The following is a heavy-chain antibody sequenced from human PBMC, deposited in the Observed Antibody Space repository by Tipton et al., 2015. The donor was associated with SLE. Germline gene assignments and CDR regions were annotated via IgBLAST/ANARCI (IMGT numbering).Heavy chain of an antibody. J-gene: IGHJ4*02. Sequence: TLSLTCSVSADFIRGYYVRWGWIRQSPGASLEWIGSIAYSGKTYYNPSLQSRVTLSIDTSKDQFSLRLNSVTAADTAVYYCARLGVGCANCWYYFDLWGQGALVTVSS. CDR2: IAYSGKT. CDR1: ADFIRGYYVR. V-gene: IGHV4-39*07. CDR3: ARLGVGCANCWYYFDL. D-gene: IGHD2-21*01.